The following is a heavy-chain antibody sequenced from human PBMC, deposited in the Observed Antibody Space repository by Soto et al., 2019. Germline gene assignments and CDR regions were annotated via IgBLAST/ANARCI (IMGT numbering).Heavy chain of an antibody. V-gene: IGHV3-48*01. CDR3: ARIMLLEWIFINNVRYRMDV. D-gene: IGHD2-21*01. Sequence: EVQLVESGGGLVKPGGSLRLSCEASGFTFSSHSMNWVRQAPGKGLEWISSITSNSDTIHYAGSMEGRFTVSRDNAKNSMYMLRNGLRAVYSAVYYGARIMLLEWIFINNVRYRMDVGGEGSTVPVSS. CDR1: GFTFSSHS. CDR2: ITSNSDTI. J-gene: IGHJ6*03.